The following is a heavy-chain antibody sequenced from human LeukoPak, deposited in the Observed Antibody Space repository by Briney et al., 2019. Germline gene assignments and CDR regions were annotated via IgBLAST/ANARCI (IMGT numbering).Heavy chain of an antibody. V-gene: IGHV3-53*01. CDR2: IYTGGSI. Sequence: GGSLRLSCAASGFTVSSNYMSWVRQAPGKGLEWVSVIYTGGSIYYADSVKGRITISRDNSKNTLYLQMNSLRAEDTAVYYCASSYYYGAQTFDYWGQGTLVTVSS. D-gene: IGHD3-10*01. CDR3: ASSYYYGAQTFDY. CDR1: GFTVSSNY. J-gene: IGHJ4*02.